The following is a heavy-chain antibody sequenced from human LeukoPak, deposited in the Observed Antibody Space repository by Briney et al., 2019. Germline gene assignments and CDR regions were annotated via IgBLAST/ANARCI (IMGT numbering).Heavy chain of an antibody. J-gene: IGHJ3*02. CDR3: ARGGTVRAFDI. Sequence: PSETLSLTCTVSGGYISSYCWSWIRQPPGKGLEWIGYIYYSGSTNYNPSLKSRVTISVDTSKNQFSLKLSSVTAADTAVYYCARGGTVRAFDIWGQGTMVTVSS. CDR2: IYYSGST. CDR1: GGYISSYC. V-gene: IGHV4-59*08. D-gene: IGHD4-17*01.